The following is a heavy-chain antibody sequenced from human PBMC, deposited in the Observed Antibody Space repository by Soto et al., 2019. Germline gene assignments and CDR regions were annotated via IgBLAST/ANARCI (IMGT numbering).Heavy chain of an antibody. J-gene: IGHJ4*02. D-gene: IGHD2-2*01. CDR3: AKTGPGYCSSTSCPLDY. Sequence: WGSLRLSCAASGFTFSSYAMSWVRQAPGKGLEWVSAISGSGGSTYYADSVKGRFTISRDRSKNTLFLQMNSLRAEDTAVYYCAKTGPGYCSSTSCPLDYWGQGTLVTVSS. CDR2: ISGSGGST. V-gene: IGHV3-23*01. CDR1: GFTFSSYA.